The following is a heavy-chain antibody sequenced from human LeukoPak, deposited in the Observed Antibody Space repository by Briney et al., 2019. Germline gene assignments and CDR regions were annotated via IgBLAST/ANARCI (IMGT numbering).Heavy chain of an antibody. CDR3: ARLVGRRLLWFGELLLGGFDY. CDR1: GGSISSSSYY. J-gene: IGHJ4*02. D-gene: IGHD3-10*01. Sequence: PSETLSLTCTVSGGSISSSSYYWGWIRQPPGKGLEETGEINHSGSTNYSPSLKSRVTISVDTSKNQFSLKLSSVTAADTAVYYCARLVGRRLLWFGELLLGGFDYWGQGTLVTVSS. CDR2: INHSGST. V-gene: IGHV4-39*07.